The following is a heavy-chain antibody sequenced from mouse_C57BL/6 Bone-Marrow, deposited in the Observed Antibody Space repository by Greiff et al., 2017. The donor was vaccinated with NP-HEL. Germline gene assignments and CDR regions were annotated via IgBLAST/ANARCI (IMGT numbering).Heavy chain of an antibody. CDR2: IDPETGGT. CDR1: GYTFTDYE. CDR3: TRDTTVDFDY. Sequence: VQLQQSGAELVRPGASVTLSCKASGYTFTDYEMHWVKQTPVHGLEWIGAIDPETGGTAYNQKFKGKAILTADKSSRTAYMELRSLTSEYSAVYYCTRDTTVDFDYWGQGTTLTVSS. V-gene: IGHV1-15*01. J-gene: IGHJ2*01. D-gene: IGHD1-1*01.